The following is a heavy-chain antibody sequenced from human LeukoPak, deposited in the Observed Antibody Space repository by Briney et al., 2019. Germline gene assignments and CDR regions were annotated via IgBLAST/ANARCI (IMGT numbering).Heavy chain of an antibody. Sequence: GGSLRLSCAASGFTFSSYAMSWVRQAPGKGLEWVSTISGSGEKIYYADSVKGRFTISRDNSKNTLYLQMNSLRAEDTAVYYCAKDLRYSSGWYDHLSYFDYWGQGTLVTVSS. CDR2: ISGSGEKI. CDR1: GFTFSSYA. J-gene: IGHJ4*02. CDR3: AKDLRYSSGWYDHLSYFDY. V-gene: IGHV3-23*01. D-gene: IGHD6-19*01.